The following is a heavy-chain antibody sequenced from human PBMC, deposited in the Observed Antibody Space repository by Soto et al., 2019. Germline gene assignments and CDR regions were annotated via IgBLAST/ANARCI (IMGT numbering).Heavy chain of an antibody. V-gene: IGHV1-18*01. CDR2: ISAYNGNT. CDR1: GYTFTSYG. D-gene: IGHD2-2*01. J-gene: IGHJ5*02. Sequence: ASVKVSCKASGYTFTSYGISWVRQAPGQGLEWMGWISAYNGNTNYAQKLQGRVTITADKSTSTAYMELSSLRSEDTAVYYCASQGCSSTSCYGTFDPWGQGTLVTVSS. CDR3: ASQGCSSTSCYGTFDP.